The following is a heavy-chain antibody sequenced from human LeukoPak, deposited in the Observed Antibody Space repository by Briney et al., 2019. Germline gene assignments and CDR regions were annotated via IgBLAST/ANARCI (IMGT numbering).Heavy chain of an antibody. CDR1: GGTFSSYT. D-gene: IGHD2-2*01. J-gene: IGHJ4*02. CDR2: IIPILGIA. Sequence: ASVKVPCKASGGTFSSYTISWVRQAPGQGLEWMGRIIPILGIANYAQKFQGRVTITADKSTSTAYMELSSLRSEDTAVYYCASNYCSSTSCHLRSFDYWGQGTLVTVSS. V-gene: IGHV1-69*02. CDR3: ASNYCSSTSCHLRSFDY.